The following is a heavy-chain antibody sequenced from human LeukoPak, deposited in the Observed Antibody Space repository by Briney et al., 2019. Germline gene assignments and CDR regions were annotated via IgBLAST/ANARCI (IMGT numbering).Heavy chain of an antibody. CDR1: GFTFTSNG. Sequence: PGGSLRLSCVASGFTFTSNGMHWVRQAPGKGLEGVTFIQYDRSKKYYADSVKGRFTISRDNSKNTLYLEMNSLRAEDTAVYYCAKDIGSYYDYWGQGSLVTVSS. J-gene: IGHJ4*02. V-gene: IGHV3-30*02. CDR3: AKDIGSYYDY. CDR2: IQYDRSKK. D-gene: IGHD3-10*01.